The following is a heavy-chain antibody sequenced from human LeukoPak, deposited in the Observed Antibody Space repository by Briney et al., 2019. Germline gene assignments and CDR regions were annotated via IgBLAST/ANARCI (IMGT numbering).Heavy chain of an antibody. CDR2: IKKDGSET. CDR1: GFDFSDFW. D-gene: IGHD3/OR15-3a*01. J-gene: IGHJ4*02. CDR3: ARDYKSPDFWAGYPPYHHDH. Sequence: GGSLRLSCAAAGFDFSDFWMSWVRQVPGKGLEWVATIKKDGSETHYADSVKGRFTISRHNAESSLYLQMNSLRAEDTAVYYCARDYKSPDFWAGYPPYHHDHWGQGTLVTVSS. V-gene: IGHV3-7*01.